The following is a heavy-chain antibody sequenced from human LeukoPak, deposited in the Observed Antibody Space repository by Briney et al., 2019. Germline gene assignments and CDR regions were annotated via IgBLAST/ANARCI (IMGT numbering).Heavy chain of an antibody. J-gene: IGHJ4*02. V-gene: IGHV4-30-2*01. Sequence: PSQTLSLTCAVSGGSIGSGGYSWSWIRQPPGKGLEWIGYIYHSGSTYYNPSLKSRVTISVDRSKNQFSLKLSSVTAADTAVYYCASSGYPYYFDYWGQGTLVSVSS. CDR3: ASSGYPYYFDY. D-gene: IGHD3-22*01. CDR2: IYHSGST. CDR1: GGSIGSGGYS.